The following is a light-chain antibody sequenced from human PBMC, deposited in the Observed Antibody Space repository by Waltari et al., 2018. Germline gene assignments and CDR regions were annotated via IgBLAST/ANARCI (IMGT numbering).Light chain of an antibody. V-gene: IGLV3-19*01. CDR3: HSRDASGVGGS. Sequence: SSELTQDPAVSVAMGQTVTIPCQGNGLQSYYPSWYQQRPGQAPILTMYDKNNRPSGVPDRFPGANSDNTASLTITGAQAEDEASYYCHSRDASGVGGSFGGGTKLTVL. J-gene: IGLJ2*01. CDR2: DKN. CDR1: GLQSYY.